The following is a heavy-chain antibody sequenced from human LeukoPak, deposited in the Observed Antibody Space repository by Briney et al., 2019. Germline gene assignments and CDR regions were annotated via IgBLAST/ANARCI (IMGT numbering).Heavy chain of an antibody. CDR3: AARGGATTWFDP. Sequence: SETLSLTCAVYGGSFSGYYWSWIRQPPGMGLEWIGEINHSGSTNYNPSLKSRVTISVDTSKNQFSLKLVSVTAADTAVYYCAARGGATTWFDPWGQGTLVTVSS. D-gene: IGHD1-26*01. V-gene: IGHV4-34*01. CDR1: GGSFSGYY. J-gene: IGHJ5*02. CDR2: INHSGST.